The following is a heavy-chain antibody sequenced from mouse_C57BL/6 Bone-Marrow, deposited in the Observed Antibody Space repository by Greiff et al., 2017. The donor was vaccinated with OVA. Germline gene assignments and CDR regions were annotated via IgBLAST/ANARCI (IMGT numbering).Heavy chain of an antibody. V-gene: IGHV1-61*01. D-gene: IGHD2-3*01. CDR3: ARGRLLRAY. CDR2: IYPSDSET. CDR1: GYTFTSYW. Sequence: QVQLQQPGAELVRPGSSVKLSCKASGYTFTSYWMDWVKQRPGQGLEWIGNIYPSDSETHYNQKFKDKATLTVDKSSSTAYMQLSSLTSEYSAVYYCARGRLLRAYWGQGTLVTVSA. J-gene: IGHJ3*01.